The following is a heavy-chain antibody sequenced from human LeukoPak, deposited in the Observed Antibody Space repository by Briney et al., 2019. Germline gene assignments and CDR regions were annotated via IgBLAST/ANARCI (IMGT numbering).Heavy chain of an antibody. CDR2: IYSGGST. D-gene: IGHD7-27*01. CDR1: GFTVSSNY. J-gene: IGHJ4*02. V-gene: IGHV3-53*01. Sequence: PGGSLRLSCAASGFTVSSNYMSWVRQAPGKGLEWVSVIYSGGSTYYADSVKGRFTISRDNSKNTLYLQMNSLRAEDTAVYYCAKDPPDGLGILLDYWGQGTLVTVSS. CDR3: AKDPPDGLGILLDY.